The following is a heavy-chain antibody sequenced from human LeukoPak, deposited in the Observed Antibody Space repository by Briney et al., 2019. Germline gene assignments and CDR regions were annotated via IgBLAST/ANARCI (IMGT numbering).Heavy chain of an antibody. V-gene: IGHV4-34*01. J-gene: IGHJ4*02. CDR3: ASRRYDSISNDY. D-gene: IGHD5-12*01. CDR2: INHSGST. CDR1: GGSFSGYY. Sequence: PSETLSLTCAVYGGSFSGYYWSWIRQPPGKGLEWIGEINHSGSTNYNPSLKSRVTISVDTSKNQFALKLSSVTAADTAVYYCASRRYDSISNDYWGQGTLVTVSS.